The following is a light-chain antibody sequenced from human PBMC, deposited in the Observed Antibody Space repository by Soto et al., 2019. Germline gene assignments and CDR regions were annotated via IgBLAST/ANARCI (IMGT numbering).Light chain of an antibody. J-gene: IGKJ1*01. CDR1: QGIRND. CDR2: DAS. CDR3: QQSYSPPRT. Sequence: IQMTQSPSSLSASVVDRVTITCRASQGIRNDLGWYQQKPGKAPKLLIYDASSLQSGVPSRFSGSESGTEFTLTITSLQPEDFATYYCQQSYSPPRTFGQGTKVDIK. V-gene: IGKV1-39*01.